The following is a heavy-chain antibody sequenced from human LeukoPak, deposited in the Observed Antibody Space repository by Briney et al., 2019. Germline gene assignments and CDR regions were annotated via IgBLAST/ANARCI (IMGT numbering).Heavy chain of an antibody. V-gene: IGHV3-48*03. J-gene: IGHJ4*02. D-gene: IGHD3-10*01. CDR1: GFTFSSYE. CDR3: ARDAYSGSDY. CDR2: ISSSGSTI. Sequence: AGSLRLSCAASGFTFSSYETNWVRQAPGKGLEWVSYISSSGSTIYYADSVKGRFTISRDNAKNSLYLQMSSLRAEDTAVYYCARDAYSGSDYWGQGTLVTVSS.